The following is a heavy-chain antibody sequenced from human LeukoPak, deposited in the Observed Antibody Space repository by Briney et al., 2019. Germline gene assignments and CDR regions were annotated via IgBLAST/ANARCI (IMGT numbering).Heavy chain of an antibody. Sequence: GGCLRLSCAASGFTFTNYWMSWVRQAPGKGLEWVANIKQDGSEKKYLDSVKGRFTISRDNAKNSMYLQMNSLRAEDTAVYYCARDEIYYDILTGYRHFDYWGQGTLVTVFS. CDR1: GFTFTNYW. CDR3: ARDEIYYDILTGYRHFDY. D-gene: IGHD3-9*01. CDR2: IKQDGSEK. J-gene: IGHJ4*02. V-gene: IGHV3-7*01.